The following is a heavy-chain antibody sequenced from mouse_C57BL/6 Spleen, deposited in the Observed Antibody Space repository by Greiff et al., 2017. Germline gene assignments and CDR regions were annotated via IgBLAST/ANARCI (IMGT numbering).Heavy chain of an antibody. Sequence: QVQLKQPGAELVMPGASVKLSCKASGYTFTSYWMHWVKQRPGQGLEWIGEIDPSDSYTNYNQKFKGKSTLTVDKSSSTAYMQLSSLTSEDSAVYYCARRVLPWYFDVWGTGTTVTVSS. CDR3: ARRVLPWYFDV. V-gene: IGHV1-69*01. CDR2: IDPSDSYT. CDR1: GYTFTSYW. J-gene: IGHJ1*03. D-gene: IGHD5-5*01.